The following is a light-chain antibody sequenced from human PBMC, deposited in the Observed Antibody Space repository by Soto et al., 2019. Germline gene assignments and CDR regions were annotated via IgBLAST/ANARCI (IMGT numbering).Light chain of an antibody. CDR2: STS. CDR1: QRFGSSN. V-gene: IGKV3-20*01. J-gene: IGKJ1*01. Sequence: EIVLTQSPGTLSLSPGERGTLSCRASQRFGSSNLAWYQQKPGQAPRLLIYSTSSRATGIPDRFSGSGSGTDFTLTISRLDPEDFAAYYCQQYGNSPWTFGQGTKVEIK. CDR3: QQYGNSPWT.